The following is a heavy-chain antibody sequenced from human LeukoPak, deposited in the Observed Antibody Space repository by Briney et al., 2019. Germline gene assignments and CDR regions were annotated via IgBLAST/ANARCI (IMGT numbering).Heavy chain of an antibody. J-gene: IGHJ6*03. CDR1: GFTFSTYY. Sequence: GGSLRLSCAASGFTFSTYYMYWIRQAPGKGLEWVAFIRYDGSNKYYADSVKGRFTISRDNSKNTLYLQMNSLRAEDTAVYYCARDGIYRHYYYYYYMDVWGKGTTVTVSS. D-gene: IGHD5-12*01. CDR2: IRYDGSNK. V-gene: IGHV3-30*02. CDR3: ARDGIYRHYYYYYYMDV.